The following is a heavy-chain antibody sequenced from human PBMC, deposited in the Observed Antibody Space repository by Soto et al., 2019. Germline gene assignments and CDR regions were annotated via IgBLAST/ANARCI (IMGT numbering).Heavy chain of an antibody. CDR2: IYYSGST. V-gene: IGHV4-31*03. CDR1: GGSISSGGYY. D-gene: IGHD5-18*01. J-gene: IGHJ6*02. CDR3: ASVGYSYGTYYYYGMDV. Sequence: PSETLSLTCTVSGGSISSGGYYWSWIRQHPGKGLEWIGYIYYSGSTYYSPSLKSRVTISVDTSKNQFSLKLSSVTAADTAVYYCASVGYSYGTYYYYGMDVWGQGTTVTVSS.